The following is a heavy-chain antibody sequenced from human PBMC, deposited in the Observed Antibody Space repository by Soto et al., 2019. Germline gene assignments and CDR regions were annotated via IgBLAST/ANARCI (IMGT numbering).Heavy chain of an antibody. CDR2: IIPIFGTA. D-gene: IGHD2-15*01. CDR3: ASVLPRGGGATPFPRRYSDDY. V-gene: IGHV1-69*13. CDR1: GGTFSSYA. Sequence: SVKVSCKASGGTFSSYAISWVRQAPGQGLEWMGGIIPIFGTANYAQKFQGRVTITADESTSTAYMELSSLRSEDTAVYYCASVLPRGGGATPFPRRYSDDYWSQGTLVTVSS. J-gene: IGHJ4*02.